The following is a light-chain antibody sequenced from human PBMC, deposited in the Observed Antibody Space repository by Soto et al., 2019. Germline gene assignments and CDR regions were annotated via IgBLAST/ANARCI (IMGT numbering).Light chain of an antibody. CDR2: GNS. Sequence: QSVLTQPPSVSGATRQRVTISCTGSSSKIGAGYDVHWYQQLPGTAPKLLINGNSNRPSGVPDRFSGSKSGTSASLAITGLQAEDEADYYCQSYDSSLSGRVFGTGTKLTVL. J-gene: IGLJ1*01. CDR1: SSKIGAGYD. V-gene: IGLV1-40*01. CDR3: QSYDSSLSGRV.